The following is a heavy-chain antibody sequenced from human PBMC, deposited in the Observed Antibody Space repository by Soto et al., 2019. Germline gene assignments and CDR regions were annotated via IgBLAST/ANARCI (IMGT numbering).Heavy chain of an antibody. CDR1: GFSLRSYG. CDR3: AKEVYGDSHDYYGMGV. CDR2: MSYDESKK. J-gene: IGHJ6*02. Sequence: PGGSLRLSCAASGFSLRSYGMHWVRQAPGKGLEWVAVMSYDESKKYYADSVKGRFPISRDNSKSTLYLQMNSLRGEDTAVYYCAKEVYGDSHDYYGMGVWGQGTTVTVSS. V-gene: IGHV3-30*18. D-gene: IGHD4-17*01.